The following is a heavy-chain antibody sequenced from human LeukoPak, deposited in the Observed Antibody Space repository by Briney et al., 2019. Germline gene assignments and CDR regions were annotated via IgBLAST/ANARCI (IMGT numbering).Heavy chain of an antibody. V-gene: IGHV3-74*01. Sequence: GGSLRLSCAASGFTFSSYWMHWVRQAPGKGLVWVSRINSDGSGTSYADSVKGRFTISRDNAKNTLYLQMNSLRAEDTAVYYCARAYYYDSSGYYTQWGQGTLGNVSS. D-gene: IGHD3-22*01. CDR3: ARAYYYDSSGYYTQ. CDR1: GFTFSSYW. CDR2: INSDGSGT. J-gene: IGHJ4*02.